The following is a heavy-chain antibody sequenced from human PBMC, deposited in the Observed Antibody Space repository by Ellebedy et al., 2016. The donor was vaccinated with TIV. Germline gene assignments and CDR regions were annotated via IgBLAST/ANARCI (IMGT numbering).Heavy chain of an antibody. D-gene: IGHD3-10*01. J-gene: IGHJ4*02. V-gene: IGHV3-23*01. CDR3: AKEQGHGSGTPCDS. Sequence: GESLKISXATSGFTFTNFATSWVRQAPGKGLGWASSLSGSGRSTYYADSVKGRFTISRDNSKNTLYLQMNALTAEDTAIYYCAKEQGHGSGTPCDSWGQGTLVTVSS. CDR1: GFTFTNFA. CDR2: LSGSGRST.